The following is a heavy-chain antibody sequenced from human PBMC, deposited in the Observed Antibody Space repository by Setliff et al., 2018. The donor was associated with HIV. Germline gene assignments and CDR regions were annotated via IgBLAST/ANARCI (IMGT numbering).Heavy chain of an antibody. CDR3: ARDGLLMTGIRFDY. D-gene: IGHD3-9*01. CDR1: GGPFSSYA. CDR2: ISPVFGTT. J-gene: IGHJ4*02. Sequence: RASVKVSCKTSGGPFSSYAISWVRQAPGQGLEWMGGISPVFGTTNYAQKFQVRVTITADESMTTAYMELSSLRSEDTALYYCARDGLLMTGIRFDYWGQGTLVTVSS. V-gene: IGHV1-69*13.